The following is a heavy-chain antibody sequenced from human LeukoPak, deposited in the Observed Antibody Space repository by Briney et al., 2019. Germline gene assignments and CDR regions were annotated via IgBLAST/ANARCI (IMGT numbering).Heavy chain of an antibody. CDR3: ARDRFDYALDY. Sequence: GGSLRLSCAPSGFTLFSHSMNWVRQAPGKGLEWVSYISGRGTTMYYADSVKGRFTISRDNAKNSVFLQMNSLRADDTAVYYCARDRFDYALDYWGQGALVTVST. CDR1: GFTLFSHS. CDR2: ISGRGTTM. J-gene: IGHJ4*02. D-gene: IGHD4-17*01. V-gene: IGHV3-48*03.